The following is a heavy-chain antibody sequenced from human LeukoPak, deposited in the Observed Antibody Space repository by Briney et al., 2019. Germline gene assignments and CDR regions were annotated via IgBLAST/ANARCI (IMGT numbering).Heavy chain of an antibody. Sequence: GGSLRLSCAASGFTFSSYGMHWVRQAPGKGLEWVAVISYDGSNKYYADSVKGRFTTSRDNSKNSLYLQMNSLRAEDTALYYCAKDLPRYCSGGSCPFDYWGQGTLVTVSS. D-gene: IGHD2-15*01. CDR3: AKDLPRYCSGGSCPFDY. J-gene: IGHJ4*02. CDR2: ISYDGSNK. V-gene: IGHV3-30*18. CDR1: GFTFSSYG.